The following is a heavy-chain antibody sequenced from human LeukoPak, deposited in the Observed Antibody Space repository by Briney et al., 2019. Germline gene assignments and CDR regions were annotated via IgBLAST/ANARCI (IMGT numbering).Heavy chain of an antibody. CDR1: GGSFRGYY. Sequence: SETLSLTCAVYGGSFRGYYWTWVRQPPGKGLEWIGEINRGGDTAYNPSLQSRVTISIDTSKNQISLMPTSVTAADTAVYYCAKGRGSGSYYNDDWGQGTLVTVSS. V-gene: IGHV4-34*01. D-gene: IGHD3-10*01. CDR3: AKGRGSGSYYNDD. J-gene: IGHJ4*02. CDR2: INRGGDT.